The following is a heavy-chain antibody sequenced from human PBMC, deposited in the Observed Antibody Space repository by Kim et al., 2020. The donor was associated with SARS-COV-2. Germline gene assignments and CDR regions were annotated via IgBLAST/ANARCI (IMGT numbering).Heavy chain of an antibody. CDR1: GFTFSSYA. V-gene: IGHV3-30*04. J-gene: IGHJ4*02. CDR2: ISYDGSNK. D-gene: IGHD2-8*01. Sequence: GGSLRLSCAASGFTFSSYAMHWVRQAPGKGLEWVAVISYDGSNKYYADSVKGRFTISRDNSKNTLYLQMNSLRGEDTAVYYCARAGDHRPYFSFDYWGQGTLVTVSS. CDR3: ARAGDHRPYFSFDY.